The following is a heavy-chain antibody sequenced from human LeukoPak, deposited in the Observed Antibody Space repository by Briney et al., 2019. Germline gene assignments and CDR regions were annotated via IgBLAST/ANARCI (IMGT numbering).Heavy chain of an antibody. J-gene: IGHJ6*03. CDR2: INHSGST. CDR3: ARVRRHMDV. V-gene: IGHV4-34*01. Sequence: SETLSLTCAVYGGSFSGYYWSWIRQPPGKGLEWIGEINHSGSTNYNPSLKSRVTISVDTSKNQFSLKLSSVTAADTAVYYCARVRRHMDVCGKGTTVTVSS. CDR1: GGSFSGYY.